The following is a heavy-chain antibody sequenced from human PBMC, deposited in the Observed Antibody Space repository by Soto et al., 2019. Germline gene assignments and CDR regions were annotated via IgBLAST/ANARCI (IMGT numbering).Heavy chain of an antibody. CDR3: AREVRSGEVAGPFDY. V-gene: IGHV3-30-3*01. CDR1: GFTFSSYA. CDR2: ISYDGSNK. J-gene: IGHJ4*02. D-gene: IGHD6-19*01. Sequence: QVQLVESGGGVVQPGRSLRLSCAASGFTFSSYAMHWVRQAPGKGLEWVAVISYDGSNKYYADSVKGRFTISRDNSKNPLYRQMNSLGAGDRAVYYCAREVRSGEVAGPFDYWGQGTLVTV.